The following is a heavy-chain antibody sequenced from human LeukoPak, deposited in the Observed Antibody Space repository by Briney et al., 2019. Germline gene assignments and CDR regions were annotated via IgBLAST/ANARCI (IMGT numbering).Heavy chain of an antibody. V-gene: IGHV4-34*01. Sequence: SETPSLTCAVYGGSFSGYYWSWIRQPPGKGLEWIGEINHSGSTNYNPSLKSRVTISVDTSKNQFSLKLNSVTAADTAVYYCARELSAIVHWGQGTVVTVSS. J-gene: IGHJ4*02. CDR3: ARELSAIVH. D-gene: IGHD2-21*02. CDR2: INHSGST. CDR1: GGSFSGYY.